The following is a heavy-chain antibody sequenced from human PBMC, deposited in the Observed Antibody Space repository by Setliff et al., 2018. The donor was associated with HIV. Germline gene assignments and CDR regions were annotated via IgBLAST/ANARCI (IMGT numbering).Heavy chain of an antibody. J-gene: IGHJ6*03. CDR2: IYYSGSI. D-gene: IGHD6-6*01. Sequence: SETLSLTCTVSGGSISSYYWSWIRQPPGKGLEWIGYIYYSGSINYNPSLKSRVTISVDTSKNQFSLKLSSVTAADTAVYYCARGLRSSTYYYYYYMDVWGKGTTVTVSS. CDR3: ARGLRSSTYYYYYYMDV. CDR1: GGSISSYY. V-gene: IGHV4-59*01.